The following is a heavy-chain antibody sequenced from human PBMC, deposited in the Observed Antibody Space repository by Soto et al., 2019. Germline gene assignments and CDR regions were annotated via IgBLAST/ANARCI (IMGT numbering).Heavy chain of an antibody. CDR2: MSSNSGDT. J-gene: IGHJ4*02. V-gene: IGHV1-8*01. Sequence: QVQLVQSGAEVKKPGASVKVSCKPSGYTFTSYDINWVRQATGQGLEWLGWMSSNSGDTGYAQKFQGRVTLTRDTRIRTAYMELSSLTSDDTAVYYCVRGPPNWGFDYWGQGTLVTVSS. D-gene: IGHD7-27*01. CDR3: VRGPPNWGFDY. CDR1: GYTFTSYD.